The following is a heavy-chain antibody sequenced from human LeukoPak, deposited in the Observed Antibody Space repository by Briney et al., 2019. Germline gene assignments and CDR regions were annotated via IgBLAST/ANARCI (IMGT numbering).Heavy chain of an antibody. CDR1: GFTFSSYG. V-gene: IGHV3-30*02. CDR3: AKGPYYDFWSGYYSPYMDV. CDR2: IRYDGSNK. Sequence: GGSLRLSCAASGFTFSSYGMHWVRQAPGKGLEWLAFIRYDGSNKYYADSVKGRFTISRDNSKNTLYLQMNSLRAEDTAVYYCAKGPYYDFWSGYYSPYMDVWGKGTTVTASS. D-gene: IGHD3-3*01. J-gene: IGHJ6*03.